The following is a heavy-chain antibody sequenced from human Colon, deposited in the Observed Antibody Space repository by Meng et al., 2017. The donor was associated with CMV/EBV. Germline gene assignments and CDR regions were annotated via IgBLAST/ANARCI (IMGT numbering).Heavy chain of an antibody. J-gene: IGHJ4*02. V-gene: IGHV3-23*01. Sequence: GESLKISCAASGFTFGSYAVSWVRQAPGRGREWVSTISGNGDSTYYADSVKGRFIVSRVNSENTLFLQMNSLRAEDTAVYYCARTPDLGECNKSSQISCSRIDYWGQGTLVTVSS. CDR2: ISGNGDST. D-gene: IGHD2/OR15-2a*01. CDR3: ARTPDLGECNKSSQISCSRIDY. CDR1: GFTFGSYA.